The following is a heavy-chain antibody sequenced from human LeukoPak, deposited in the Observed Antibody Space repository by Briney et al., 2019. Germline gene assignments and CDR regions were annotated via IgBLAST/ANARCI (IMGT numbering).Heavy chain of an antibody. D-gene: IGHD3-22*01. CDR2: ISGSGGST. V-gene: IGHV3-23*01. CDR1: GFTFSSYA. Sequence: HPGGSLRLSCAASGFTFSSYAMSWVRQAPGKGLEWVSAISGSGGSTYYADSVKGRFTISRDNSKNTLYLQMNSLRAEDTAVYFCAKAYSMIVVVMTYFDYWGQGTLVTVSS. J-gene: IGHJ4*02. CDR3: AKAYSMIVVVMTYFDY.